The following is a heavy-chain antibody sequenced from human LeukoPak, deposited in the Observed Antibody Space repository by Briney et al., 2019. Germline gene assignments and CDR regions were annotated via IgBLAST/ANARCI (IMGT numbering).Heavy chain of an antibody. CDR3: ARNGCSSTSCYKDWFDP. CDR1: GASISSYY. Sequence: PSETLSLTCTVSGASISSYYWSWIRQPPGKGLEWLGYIYTSGSTNYNPSLKSRVTISVDTSKNQFSLKLSSVTAADTAVYYCARNGCSSTSCYKDWFDPWGQGTLVTVSS. V-gene: IGHV4-4*09. J-gene: IGHJ5*02. D-gene: IGHD2-2*02. CDR2: IYTSGST.